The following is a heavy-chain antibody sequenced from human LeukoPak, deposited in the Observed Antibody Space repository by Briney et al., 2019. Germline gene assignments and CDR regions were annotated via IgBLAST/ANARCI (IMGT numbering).Heavy chain of an antibody. Sequence: GSLRLSCAASGFTFSSYAMSWVRQAPGKGLEWVSAISGSGGSTYYADSVKGRFTISRDNSKNTLYLQMNSLRAEDTAVYYCAKDLARWELLPETFDYWGQGTLVTVSS. CDR2: ISGSGGST. CDR3: AKDLARWELLPETFDY. CDR1: GFTFSSYA. J-gene: IGHJ4*02. V-gene: IGHV3-23*01. D-gene: IGHD1-26*01.